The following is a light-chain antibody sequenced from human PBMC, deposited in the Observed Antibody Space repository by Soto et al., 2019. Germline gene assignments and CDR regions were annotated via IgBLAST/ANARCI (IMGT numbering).Light chain of an antibody. Sequence: DIQVTQSPSSRSASVGDRVTITCRACQGINNYLAWYQQNTGKVPKLLMYAGPTLQSGVPSRFSSSGSGTDFTLTISSXQPEDVATYYCQKYNSARWRFGQGTKVDSK. V-gene: IGKV1-27*01. CDR1: QGINNY. CDR2: AGP. CDR3: QKYNSARWR. J-gene: IGKJ1*01.